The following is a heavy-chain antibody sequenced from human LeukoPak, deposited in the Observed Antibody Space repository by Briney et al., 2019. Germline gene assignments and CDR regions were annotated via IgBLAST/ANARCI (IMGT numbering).Heavy chain of an antibody. J-gene: IGHJ4*02. CDR1: GFTFSSNA. CDR2: VSGST. D-gene: IGHD6-19*01. Sequence: GGSLRLSCAASGFTFSSNAMTWVRQAPGKGLEWVSGVSGSTYYADSVKGRFTISRDNSKNMLYLQMNSLRAEDTAVYFCASRTYSSGWYYFDYWGQGTLVTVSS. CDR3: ASRTYSSGWYYFDY. V-gene: IGHV3-23*01.